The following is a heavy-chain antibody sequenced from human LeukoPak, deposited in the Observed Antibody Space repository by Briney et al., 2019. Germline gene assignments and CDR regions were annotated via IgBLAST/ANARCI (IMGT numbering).Heavy chain of an antibody. CDR3: ARGYGDSSHFDY. V-gene: IGHV3-7*04. D-gene: IGHD4-17*01. J-gene: IGHJ4*02. CDR1: GFTFSSYW. CDR2: IKRDGSEK. Sequence: GGSLRLSCAASGFTFSSYWMSWVRQAPGKGLEWVANIKRDGSEKYYVDSVKGRFTISRDNAKNSLYLQMNSLRAEEAAVYYCARGYGDSSHFDYWGQGTLVTVSS.